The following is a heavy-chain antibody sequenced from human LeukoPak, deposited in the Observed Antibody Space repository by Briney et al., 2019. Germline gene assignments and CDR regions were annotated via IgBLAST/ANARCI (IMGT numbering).Heavy chain of an antibody. CDR3: AREYSGSYYDANYYFDY. J-gene: IGHJ4*02. CDR2: IYTSGST. D-gene: IGHD1-26*01. V-gene: IGHV4-4*07. CDR1: GGSISSYY. Sequence: SETLSLTCTVSGGSISSYYWSWIRQPAGKGLEWIGRIYTSGSTNYNPSLKSRVTMSVDTSKNQFSLKLSSVTAADTAVYYCAREYSGSYYDANYYFDYWGQGTLVTAPS.